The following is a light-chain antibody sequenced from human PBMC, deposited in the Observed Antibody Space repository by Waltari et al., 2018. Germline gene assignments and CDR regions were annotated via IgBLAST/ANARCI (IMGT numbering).Light chain of an antibody. CDR3: QQYDSFPLT. CDR1: QRISNW. V-gene: IGKV1-5*03. Sequence: DIQMTQSHSTLSASVGDRVTITCRASQRISNWLAWYQQKPGKAPKLLIYKASKSENGVPSRFSGSGSETEFTLTISSLQPDDFAAYYCQQYDSFPLTFGGGTNVEV. J-gene: IGKJ4*01. CDR2: KAS.